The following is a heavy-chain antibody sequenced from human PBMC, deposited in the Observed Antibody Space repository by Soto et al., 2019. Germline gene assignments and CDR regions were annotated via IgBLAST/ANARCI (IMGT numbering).Heavy chain of an antibody. D-gene: IGHD3-22*01. CDR3: ARDTAYYYDSSGPGPDAFDI. J-gene: IGHJ3*02. Sequence: QVQLVQSGAEVKKPGASVKVSCKASGYTFTSYGISWVRQAPGQGLEWMGWISTYNGDTNYAQKLQGRVTMTTDTSTSTAYMELRSLRSDDTAVYYCARDTAYYYDSSGPGPDAFDIWGQGTMVTVFS. CDR2: ISTYNGDT. V-gene: IGHV1-18*01. CDR1: GYTFTSYG.